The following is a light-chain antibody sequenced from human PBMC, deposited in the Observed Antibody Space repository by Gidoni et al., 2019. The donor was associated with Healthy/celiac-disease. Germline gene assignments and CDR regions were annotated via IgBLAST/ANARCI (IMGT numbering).Light chain of an antibody. J-gene: IGKJ3*01. CDR2: AAS. Sequence: DIQMTQPPSSLSAYVGDRVTITCQATEGSINYLAWFQQKPGKAPKSLIYAASSLQSGVLSKFSGSGSGTDFTLTISSLQPADFATYYCQQYNSYPSTFGPGTKVDIK. CDR3: QQYNSYPST. CDR1: EGSINY. V-gene: IGKV1-16*02.